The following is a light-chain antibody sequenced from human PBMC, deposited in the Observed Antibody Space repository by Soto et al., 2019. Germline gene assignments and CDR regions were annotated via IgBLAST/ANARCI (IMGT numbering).Light chain of an antibody. CDR3: TSYTSISLYV. CDR2: EVS. J-gene: IGLJ1*01. CDR1: SSDVGGYNY. Sequence: QSVLTQPASVSGSPGQSITISCTGTSSDVGGYNYVSWYQQHPSKAPKLMIYEVSNRPSGVSNRFSGSKSGNTASLTISGLQAVDEADYYCTSYTSISLYVFGTGTKVTVL. V-gene: IGLV2-14*01.